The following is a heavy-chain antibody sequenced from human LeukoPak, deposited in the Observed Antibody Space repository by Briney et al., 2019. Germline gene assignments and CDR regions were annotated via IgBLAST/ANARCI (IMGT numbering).Heavy chain of an antibody. CDR3: VRAEVGTALKYYYYYMDV. D-gene: IGHD1-26*01. CDR2: ISSSRSTT. CDR1: GFTFSRYS. Sequence: GGSLRLSCAASGFTFSRYSMTWVRQAPGKGLGWISFISSSRSTTYYAGSVKGRCTISRDNGKNSMYLQMHSLRAEDTAVYYCVRAEVGTALKYYYYYMDVWGKGTTVTVSS. V-gene: IGHV3-48*01. J-gene: IGHJ6*03.